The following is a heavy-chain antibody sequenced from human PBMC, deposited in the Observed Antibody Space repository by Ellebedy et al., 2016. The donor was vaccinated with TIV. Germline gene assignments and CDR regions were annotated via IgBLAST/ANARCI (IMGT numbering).Heavy chain of an antibody. V-gene: IGHV4-34*01. CDR3: ARTIAVAGTFSFDY. D-gene: IGHD6-19*01. CDR1: GGSFSGYS. Sequence: SETLSLTCAVYGGSFSGYSWSWIRQPPGRGLEWIGEIDHGGSTHYNPSLKSRVTISVDTSKNQFSLKLSSATAADTAMYFCARTIAVAGTFSFDYWGQGTLVTVSS. J-gene: IGHJ4*02. CDR2: IDHGGST.